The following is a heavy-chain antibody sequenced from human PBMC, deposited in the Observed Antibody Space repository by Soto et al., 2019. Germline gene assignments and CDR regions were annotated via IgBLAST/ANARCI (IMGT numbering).Heavy chain of an antibody. CDR3: AKNLITMVRGVIPSPFDY. Sequence: GGSLRLSCAASGFTFSSYAMSWVRQAPGKGLEWVSAISGSGGSTYYADSVKGRFTISRDNSENTLYLQMNSLRAEDTAVYYCAKNLITMVRGVIPSPFDYWGQGTLVTVSS. D-gene: IGHD3-10*01. CDR1: GFTFSSYA. CDR2: ISGSGGST. J-gene: IGHJ4*02. V-gene: IGHV3-23*01.